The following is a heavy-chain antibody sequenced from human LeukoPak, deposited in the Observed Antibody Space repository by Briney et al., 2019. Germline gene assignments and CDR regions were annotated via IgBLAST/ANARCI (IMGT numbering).Heavy chain of an antibody. D-gene: IGHD6-19*01. CDR3: AKDYRYGSA. J-gene: IGHJ5*02. CDR2: INVRGDAT. CDR1: GFTFNSFS. V-gene: IGHV3-23*01. Sequence: GGSLRLSCAASGFTFNSFSFTWVRQAPGRGLEWVSAINVRGDATFYAESVRGRFTISRDNSKNTLYLQMNSLGAEDTALYYCAKDYRYGSAWGPGTLVVVSS.